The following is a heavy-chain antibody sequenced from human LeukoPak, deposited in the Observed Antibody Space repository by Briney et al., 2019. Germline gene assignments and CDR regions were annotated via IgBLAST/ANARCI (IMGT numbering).Heavy chain of an antibody. CDR1: GGTFSSYA. V-gene: IGHV1-69*13. J-gene: IGHJ2*01. CDR2: IVPIFGTA. Sequence: GASVKVSCKASGGTFSSYAISWVRQAPGQGLEWMGGIVPIFGTANYAQKFQGRVTITADESTSTAYMELSSLRSEDTAVYYCAREVLERLPERSYWYFDLWGRGTLVTVSS. D-gene: IGHD1-1*01. CDR3: AREVLERLPERSYWYFDL.